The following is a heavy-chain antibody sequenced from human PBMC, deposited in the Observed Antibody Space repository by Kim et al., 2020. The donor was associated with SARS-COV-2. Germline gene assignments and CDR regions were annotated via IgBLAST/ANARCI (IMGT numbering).Heavy chain of an antibody. CDR1: GFTLKSYI. V-gene: IGHV3-48*02. Sequence: GGFLRLSCAASGFTLKSYIMNWVCQDPGKGREGVSSISSSSTNRYYADSLRGRFTIASENAKKSLFLQMNSLRDENTAVYYCARCPLSMTMVRGMITTTLFYYYNMDAWGNCPPVTVSS. CDR2: ISSSSTNR. J-gene: IGHJ6*04. CDR3: ARCPLSMTMVRGMITTTLFYYYNMDA. D-gene: IGHD3-10*01.